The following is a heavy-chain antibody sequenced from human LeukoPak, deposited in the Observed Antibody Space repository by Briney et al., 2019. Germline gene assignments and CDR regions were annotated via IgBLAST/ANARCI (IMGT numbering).Heavy chain of an antibody. CDR3: ARGGIPDY. J-gene: IGHJ4*02. V-gene: IGHV4-39*07. CDR1: GGSISSTSYY. D-gene: IGHD2-21*01. CDR2: FYTSATP. Sequence: SETLSLTCTVSGGSISSTSYYWGWIRQPPGKGLEWIGRFYTSATPNYNPSLKSRVTISVDTSRNQFSLKLSSVTAADTAVYYCARGGIPDYWGQGILVTVSS.